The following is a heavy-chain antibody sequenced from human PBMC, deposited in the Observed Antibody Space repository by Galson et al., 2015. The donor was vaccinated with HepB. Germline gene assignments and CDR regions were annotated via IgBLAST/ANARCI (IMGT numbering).Heavy chain of an antibody. D-gene: IGHD3-10*01. CDR3: TREYGQRVNFDC. CDR1: GFTFSNYA. J-gene: IGHJ4*02. CDR2: IDRSSDTI. Sequence: SLRLSCAASGFTFSNYAMHWVRQAPGKGLEWISYIDRSSDTIYYADSVKGRFTVSRDNAKNSLYLQMNSLRVEDTAVYYCTREYGQRVNFDCWGQGTLVTVSS. V-gene: IGHV3-48*01.